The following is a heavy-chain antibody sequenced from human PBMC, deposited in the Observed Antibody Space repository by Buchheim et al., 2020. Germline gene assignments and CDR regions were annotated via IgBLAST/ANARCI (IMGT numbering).Heavy chain of an antibody. J-gene: IGHJ6*02. Sequence: QVQLVESGGGAVQPGRSLRLSCAASGFTFSSYGMHWVRQAPGKGLEWVAVISYDGNNKYYADSVKGRFTISRDNSKNTLYLQMNSLRAEDTAVYYCAKDRGVGARYYYYGMDVWGQGTT. CDR3: AKDRGVGARYYYYGMDV. V-gene: IGHV3-30*18. CDR2: ISYDGNNK. D-gene: IGHD1-26*01. CDR1: GFTFSSYG.